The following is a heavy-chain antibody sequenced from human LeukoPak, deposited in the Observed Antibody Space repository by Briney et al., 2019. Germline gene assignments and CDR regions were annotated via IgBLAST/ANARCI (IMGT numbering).Heavy chain of an antibody. CDR1: GYTFTSYD. J-gene: IGHJ5*02. D-gene: IGHD4-23*01. Sequence: GASVKVSCKASGYTFTSYDFNWVRQATGQRPEWMGWMSPNSGDTGYAQKFQDRVTMTRNTSISTAYMELSSLRSEDTAVYYCARGEIGGNFDPWGQETLVTVSS. CDR3: ARGEIGGNFDP. CDR2: MSPNSGDT. V-gene: IGHV1-8*01.